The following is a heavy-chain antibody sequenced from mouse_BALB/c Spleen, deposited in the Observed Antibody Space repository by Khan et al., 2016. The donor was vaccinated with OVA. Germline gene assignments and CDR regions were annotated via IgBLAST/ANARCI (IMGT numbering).Heavy chain of an antibody. Sequence: EVQLQESGPELVKPGASVKMSCKASGYTFNSYVMHWVKQKPGQGLEWIGYINPNNDVTKYNEKFKGKATLTSDKSSSTACMELSSLTSEDYAVYYCARGGWFVYWGQGTLVTVSA. V-gene: IGHV1S136*01. J-gene: IGHJ3*01. CDR2: INPNNDVT. CDR1: GYTFNSYV. CDR3: ARGGWFVY.